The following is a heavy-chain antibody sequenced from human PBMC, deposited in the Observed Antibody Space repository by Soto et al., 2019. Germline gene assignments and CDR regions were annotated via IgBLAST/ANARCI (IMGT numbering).Heavy chain of an antibody. CDR2: ISGSGGST. Sequence: HPGGSLRLSCAASGFTFSSYAMSWVRQGPGKGLEWVSAISGSGGSTYYADSVKGRFTISRDNSKNTLYLQMNSLRGEDTALYYCAKPPRGANFRYFYTDVWGKGTTVTDSS. CDR1: GFTFSSYA. J-gene: IGHJ6*03. D-gene: IGHD7-27*01. V-gene: IGHV3-23*01. CDR3: AKPPRGANFRYFYTDV.